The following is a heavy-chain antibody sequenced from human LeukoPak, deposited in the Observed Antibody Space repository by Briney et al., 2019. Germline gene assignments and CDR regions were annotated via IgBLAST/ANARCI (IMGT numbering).Heavy chain of an antibody. J-gene: IGHJ4*02. D-gene: IGHD2-15*01. Sequence: PGGSLRLSCLASGFTFSSFGMHWVRQAPGKGLEWVALIRYDGDNKYYADSVKGRFTISRDNSKNTLYLQMNSLRAEDTAVYYCAKGGFGYCSGGSCNHFDYWGQGTLVTVSS. CDR1: GFTFSSFG. CDR2: IRYDGDNK. CDR3: AKGGFGYCSGGSCNHFDY. V-gene: IGHV3-30*02.